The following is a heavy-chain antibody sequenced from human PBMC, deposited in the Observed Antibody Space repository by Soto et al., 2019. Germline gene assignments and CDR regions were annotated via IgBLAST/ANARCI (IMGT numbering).Heavy chain of an antibody. CDR2: IYYSGST. Sequence: QVQLQESGPGLVKPSQTLSLTCTVSGGSISSGGYYWSWIRQHPGKGLEWIGYIYYSGSTYYNPSLKSRVTISVDTSKSQFSLKLSSVTAADTAVYYCARAKYSSGWYRWFDPWGQGTLVTVSS. V-gene: IGHV4-31*03. J-gene: IGHJ5*02. CDR3: ARAKYSSGWYRWFDP. CDR1: GGSISSGGYY. D-gene: IGHD6-19*01.